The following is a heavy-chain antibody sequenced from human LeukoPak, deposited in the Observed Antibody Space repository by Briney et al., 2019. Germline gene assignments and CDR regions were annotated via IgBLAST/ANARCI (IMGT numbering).Heavy chain of an antibody. CDR1: GFTFSDHA. Sequence: GGSLRLSCAASGFTFSDHAMSWVRQAPGKGLEWVSAISAIGGSTHYADSVKGRFTVSRDNSKNTLYLQLNSLRADDTAFYYCARDAFRSSYKLGLPDFWGQGTLVSVSS. D-gene: IGHD6-19*01. CDR2: ISAIGGST. J-gene: IGHJ4*02. CDR3: ARDAFRSSYKLGLPDF. V-gene: IGHV3-23*01.